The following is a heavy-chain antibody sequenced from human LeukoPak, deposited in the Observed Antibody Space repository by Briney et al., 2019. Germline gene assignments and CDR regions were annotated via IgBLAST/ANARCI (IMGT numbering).Heavy chain of an antibody. CDR1: GFTFSSYA. CDR2: ISGSGGST. CDR3: AKALGSSWYEAPLHYYYGMDV. Sequence: PGGSLRLSCAASGFTFSSYAMSWVRQAPGKGLEWVSAISGSGGSTYYADSAKGRFTISRDNSKNTLYLQMNSLRAEDTAVYYCAKALGSSWYEAPLHYYYGMDVWGQGTTVTVSS. J-gene: IGHJ6*02. V-gene: IGHV3-23*01. D-gene: IGHD6-13*01.